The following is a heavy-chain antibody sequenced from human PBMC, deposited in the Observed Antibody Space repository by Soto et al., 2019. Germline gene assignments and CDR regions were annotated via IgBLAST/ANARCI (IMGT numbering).Heavy chain of an antibody. J-gene: IGHJ6*02. Sequence: ASVKVSCKASGYTFTSYAMHWVRQAPGQRLEWMGWINAGNGNTKYSQKFQGRVTITRDTSASTAYMELSSLRSEDTAVYYCARDEYYDFWSGYPNYYGMDVWGQGTTVTVSS. D-gene: IGHD3-3*01. V-gene: IGHV1-3*01. CDR3: ARDEYYDFWSGYPNYYGMDV. CDR2: INAGNGNT. CDR1: GYTFTSYA.